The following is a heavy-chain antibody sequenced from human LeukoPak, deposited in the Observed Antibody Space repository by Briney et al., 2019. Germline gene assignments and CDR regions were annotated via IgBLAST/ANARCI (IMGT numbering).Heavy chain of an antibody. CDR1: GYSFSSYW. Sequence: GESLRISCKGSGYSFSSYWIGWVRQMPGKGLEWMGVIYPSDSDTRYSPSFQGQVTISADKSIGTAYLQWSSLKASDTAMYYCATNIYGSYDYFDHWGQGTLVTVSS. CDR3: ATNIYGSYDYFDH. V-gene: IGHV5-51*01. D-gene: IGHD5-18*01. J-gene: IGHJ4*02. CDR2: IYPSDSDT.